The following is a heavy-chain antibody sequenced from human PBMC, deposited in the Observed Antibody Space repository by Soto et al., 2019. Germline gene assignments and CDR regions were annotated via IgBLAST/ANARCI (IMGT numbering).Heavy chain of an antibody. CDR3: ARDGSGRYIGHYYYYYGMDV. CDR1: GGSISSGDYY. J-gene: IGHJ6*02. Sequence: SETLSLTCTVSGGSISSGDYYWSWIRQPPGKGLEWIGYIYYSGSTYYNPSLKSRVTISVDTSKNQFSLKLSSVTAADTAVYYCARDGSGRYIGHYYYYYGMDVWGQGTTVTVSS. CDR2: IYYSGST. D-gene: IGHD3-10*01. V-gene: IGHV4-30-4*01.